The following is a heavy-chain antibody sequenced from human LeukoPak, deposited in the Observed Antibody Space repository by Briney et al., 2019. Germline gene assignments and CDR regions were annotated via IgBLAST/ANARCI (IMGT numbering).Heavy chain of an antibody. CDR1: GGTLSSYA. CDR2: IIPIFGTA. CDR3: ARALYYYDSSGYLGDL. Sequence: SVKVSCKASGGTLSSYAISWVRQAPGQGLEWMGGIIPIFGTANYAQKFQGRVTITADESTSTAYMELSSLRSEDTAVYYCARALYYYDSSGYLGDLWGQGTLVTVSS. J-gene: IGHJ4*02. D-gene: IGHD3-22*01. V-gene: IGHV1-69*13.